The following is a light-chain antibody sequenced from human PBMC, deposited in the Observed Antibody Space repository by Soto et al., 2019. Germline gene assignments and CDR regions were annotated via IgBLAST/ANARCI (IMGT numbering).Light chain of an antibody. J-gene: IGLJ2*01. CDR3: SSYTSSTAVV. Sequence: QSALTQPASVSWSPGQSIAISCTGTSRDVGGYNYVSWYQQHEGKAPKLLIFDVSDRPSGVSNRFSGSKSGNTASLTISGLQAEDEADYYCSSYTSSTAVVFGGGTKVTVL. CDR1: SRDVGGYNY. CDR2: DVS. V-gene: IGLV2-14*01.